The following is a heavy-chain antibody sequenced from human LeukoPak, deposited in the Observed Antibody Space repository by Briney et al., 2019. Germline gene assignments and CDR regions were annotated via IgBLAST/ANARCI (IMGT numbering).Heavy chain of an antibody. CDR2: INHSGST. J-gene: IGHJ5*02. CDR1: GGSFSGYY. D-gene: IGHD2-2*02. V-gene: IGHV4-34*01. CDR3: ARGRRGVVVPAAIRKGNWFDP. Sequence: SETLSLTCAVYGGSFSGYYWSWIRQPPGKGLEWIGEINHSGSTNYDPSLKSRVTISVDTSKNQFSLKPSSVSAADTAVYYCARGRRGVVVPAAIRKGNWFDPWGQGTLVIVSS.